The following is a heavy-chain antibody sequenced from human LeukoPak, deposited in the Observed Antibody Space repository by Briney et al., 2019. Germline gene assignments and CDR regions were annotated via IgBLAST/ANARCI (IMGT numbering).Heavy chain of an antibody. Sequence: ASVKVCCKASGYTFTGYYMHWVRQAPGQGLEWMGWINPNSGGTNYAQKFQGRVTMTRDTSISTAYMELSRLRSDDTAVYYCARGLYDSSGYYLYYFDYWGQGTLVTVSS. J-gene: IGHJ4*02. CDR1: GYTFTGYY. CDR3: ARGLYDSSGYYLYYFDY. CDR2: INPNSGGT. V-gene: IGHV1-2*02. D-gene: IGHD3-22*01.